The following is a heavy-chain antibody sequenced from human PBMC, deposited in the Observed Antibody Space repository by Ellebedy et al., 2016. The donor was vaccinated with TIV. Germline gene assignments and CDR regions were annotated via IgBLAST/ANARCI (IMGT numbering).Heavy chain of an antibody. Sequence: GGSLRLSCAASGFTFSSYAMSWVRQAPGKGLEWVSTISASGGSTYYAASVKGRFTISRDNSKNMLYLQMNSLRAEDTAVYYCGREVAITRNFYGMDVWGPGTTVTVSS. V-gene: IGHV3-23*01. CDR1: GFTFSSYA. CDR2: ISASGGST. CDR3: GREVAITRNFYGMDV. J-gene: IGHJ6*02. D-gene: IGHD3-22*01.